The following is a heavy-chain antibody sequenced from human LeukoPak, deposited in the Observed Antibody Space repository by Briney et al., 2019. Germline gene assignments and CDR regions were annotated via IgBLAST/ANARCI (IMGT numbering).Heavy chain of an antibody. CDR1: GGTFSSYA. J-gene: IGHJ3*01. Sequence: SVKVSCKASGGTFSSYAISWVRQAPGQGLEWMGGIIPIFGTANYAQKFQGRVTITADKSTSTAYMELSSLRAEDTAVYYCAKGKWGLTINNFDVWGQGTMVTVSS. CDR2: IIPIFGTA. V-gene: IGHV1-69*06. D-gene: IGHD3-9*01. CDR3: AKGKWGLTINNFDV.